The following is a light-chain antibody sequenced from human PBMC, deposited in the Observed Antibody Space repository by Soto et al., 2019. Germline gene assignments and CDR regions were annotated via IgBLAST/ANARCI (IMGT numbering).Light chain of an antibody. V-gene: IGKV3-11*01. CDR1: QSIGSY. CDR3: QLRNHWTPTWT. Sequence: EIVLTQSPATLSLSPGERATLSCRASQSIGSYLAWYQQKPGQAPRLLIYDASNRATGIPARFSGSGSGTDFTLTISSREPEDFAVYYCQLRNHWTPTWTFGQGTKVESK. CDR2: DAS. J-gene: IGKJ1*01.